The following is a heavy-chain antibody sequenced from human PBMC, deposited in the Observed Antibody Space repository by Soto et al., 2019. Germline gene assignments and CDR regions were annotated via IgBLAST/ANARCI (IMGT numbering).Heavy chain of an antibody. D-gene: IGHD3-10*01. Sequence: PSETLSLTCTVSGGSISSGTYWWSWIRQHPGKGLEWIGYISYSGSTYYNPSLNSRVTISLDTSENQFSLKLSSVTAADTAVYYCARTYYGSGSHFDYWGQGTPVTV. CDR1: GGSISSGTYW. J-gene: IGHJ4*02. V-gene: IGHV4-31*03. CDR3: ARTYYGSGSHFDY. CDR2: ISYSGST.